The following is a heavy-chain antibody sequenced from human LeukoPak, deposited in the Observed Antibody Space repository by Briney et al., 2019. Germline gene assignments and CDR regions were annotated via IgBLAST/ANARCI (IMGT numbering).Heavy chain of an antibody. D-gene: IGHD1-26*01. CDR1: GFTFSSCA. CDR3: AKVAATGAFDI. CDR2: ISGSGGST. J-gene: IGHJ3*02. V-gene: IGHV3-23*01. Sequence: RSGGSLRLSCAASGFTFSSCAMSWVRQGPGQGLELVSAISGSGGSTYYAHSVQGRFTISRDNSKNTLYLQMNSLRAEDTAVYYCAKVAATGAFDIWGQGTMVTVSS.